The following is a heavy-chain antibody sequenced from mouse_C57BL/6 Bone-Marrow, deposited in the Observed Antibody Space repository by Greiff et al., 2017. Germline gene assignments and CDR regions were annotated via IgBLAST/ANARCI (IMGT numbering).Heavy chain of an antibody. J-gene: IGHJ1*03. CDR2: IYPGDGDT. CDR1: GYAFSSSW. V-gene: IGHV1-82*01. D-gene: IGHD1-1*01. CDR3: AREEVYYGSSYDWYFDV. Sequence: QVQLQQSGPELVKPGASVKISCKASGYAFSSSWMNWVKQRPGKGLEWIGRIYPGDGDTNYNGKFKGKATLTADNSSSTAYMQLSSLTSEDSAVYFCAREEVYYGSSYDWYFDVWGTGTTVTVSS.